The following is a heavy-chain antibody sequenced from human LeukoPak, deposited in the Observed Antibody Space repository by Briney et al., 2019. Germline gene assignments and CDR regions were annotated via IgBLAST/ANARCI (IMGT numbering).Heavy chain of an antibody. CDR1: GGSIRSYY. CDR2: IYYSGST. V-gene: IGHV4-39*01. J-gene: IGHJ5*02. D-gene: IGHD3-9*01. CDR3: ATTPHAKIRYLGWFDP. Sequence: SETLSLTCTVSGGSIRSYYWGWIRQPPGKGPEWIGNIYYSGSTYYNPSLKSRVTISVDTSKNQFSLKLSSVTAADTAVYYCATTPHAKIRYLGWFDPWGQGTLVTVSS.